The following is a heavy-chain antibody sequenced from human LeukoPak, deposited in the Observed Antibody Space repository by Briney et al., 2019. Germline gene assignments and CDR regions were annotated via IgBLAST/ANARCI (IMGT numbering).Heavy chain of an antibody. D-gene: IGHD1-26*01. V-gene: IGHV4-39*01. J-gene: IGHJ4*02. Sequence: SETLSLTCTVSGDSISGGTFYWGWVRQPPGQGLEWIGSIHFNGNTYYNPSLKSPVTISVDMPKNQFSLNLSSVTVADTAVYYCAGRVGATIWTGLHFWGQGTQVTVSS. CDR3: AGRVGATIWTGLHF. CDR1: GDSISGGTFY. CDR2: IHFNGNT.